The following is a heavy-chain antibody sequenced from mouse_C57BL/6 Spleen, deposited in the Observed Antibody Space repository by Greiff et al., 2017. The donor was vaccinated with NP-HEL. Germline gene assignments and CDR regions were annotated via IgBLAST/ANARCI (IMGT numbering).Heavy chain of an antibody. CDR1: GYAFSSYW. V-gene: IGHV1-80*01. CDR3: ARRRDGYYAMDY. CDR2: IYPGDGDT. D-gene: IGHD2-3*01. J-gene: IGHJ4*01. Sequence: VQLQVSGAELVKPGASVKISCKASGYAFSSYWMNWVKQRPGKGLEWIGQIYPGDGDTNYNGKFKGKATLTADKSSSTAYMQLSSLTSEDSAVYFCARRRDGYYAMDYWGQGTSVTVSS.